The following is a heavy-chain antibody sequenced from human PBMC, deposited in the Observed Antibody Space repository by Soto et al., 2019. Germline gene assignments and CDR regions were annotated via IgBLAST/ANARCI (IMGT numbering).Heavy chain of an antibody. CDR3: ARDGATAGTRLDY. CDR1: GFTVSNNY. V-gene: IGHV3-66*01. Sequence: SGGGLVQPGGSLRLSCAASGFTVSNNYMSWVRQAPGKGLEWVSVIYRGGSTYHADSVKGRFTISRDNSKNTLYLQMNSLRAEDTAVYYCARDGATAGTRLDYWGQGTLVTVSS. CDR2: IYRGGST. J-gene: IGHJ4*02. D-gene: IGHD6-13*01.